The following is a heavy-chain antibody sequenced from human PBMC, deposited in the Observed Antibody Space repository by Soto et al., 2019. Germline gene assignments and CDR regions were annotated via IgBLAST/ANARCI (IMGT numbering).Heavy chain of an antibody. Sequence: QPGGSLRLSCAASGFTFSVYAMSWVRQAPGKGLEWVSAISSNGGRTFYADSLRGRFTISRDNSKSALYLQMNNLRAEDTAIYYCAKYSELPYEAYLQQWGQGTLVTVSS. J-gene: IGHJ1*01. CDR1: GFTFSVYA. V-gene: IGHV3-23*01. CDR2: ISSNGGRT. D-gene: IGHD1-7*01. CDR3: AKYSELPYEAYLQQ.